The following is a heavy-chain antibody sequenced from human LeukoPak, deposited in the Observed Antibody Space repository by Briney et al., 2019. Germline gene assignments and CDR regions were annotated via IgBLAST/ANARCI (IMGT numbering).Heavy chain of an antibody. CDR2: ISGGSS. J-gene: IGHJ4*02. V-gene: IGHV3-23*01. D-gene: IGHD6-13*01. CDR1: GFTFSSYA. Sequence: PGGSLRLSCAASGFTFSSYAMSWVRQAPGKGLEWVSAISGGSSYYADSVKGRFTISRDNSKNTLYLQMNSLRAEDTAVYYCAREPHAGYSSSWYWYYWGQGTLVTVSS. CDR3: AREPHAGYSSSWYWYY.